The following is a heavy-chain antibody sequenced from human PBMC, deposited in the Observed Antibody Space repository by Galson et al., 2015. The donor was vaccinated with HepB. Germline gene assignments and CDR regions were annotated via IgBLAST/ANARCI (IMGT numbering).Heavy chain of an antibody. D-gene: IGHD6-13*01. Sequence: CAISGDSVSSNSTAWNWIRQSPSRGLEWLGKTFYRSKWYHEFAVSVRSRITFYPDTSKNQLSLQLKSVTLEDTAVYYCTRGILASGNDHWGQGTLVTVSS. CDR3: TRGILASGNDH. CDR2: TFYRSKWYH. J-gene: IGHJ5*02. V-gene: IGHV6-1*01. CDR1: GDSVSSNSTA.